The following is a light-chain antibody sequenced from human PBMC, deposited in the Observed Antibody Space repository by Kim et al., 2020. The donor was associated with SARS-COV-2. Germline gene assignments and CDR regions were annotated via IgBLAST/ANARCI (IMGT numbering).Light chain of an antibody. V-gene: IGKV1D-13*01. J-gene: IGKJ2*01. CDR3: QQFNNSPYT. Sequence: AIQLTQSPSSLSSSVGDRATITCRASQGINSALAWYQQKPGKPPTLLIFLASNLESGVPSRFSGSGSGTDFTLTIGSLQPEDFAAYYCQQFNNSPYTFGQGTKLEI. CDR1: QGINSA. CDR2: LAS.